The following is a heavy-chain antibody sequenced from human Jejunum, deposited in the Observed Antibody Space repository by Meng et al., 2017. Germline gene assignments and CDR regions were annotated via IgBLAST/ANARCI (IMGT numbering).Heavy chain of an antibody. J-gene: IGHJ3*02. V-gene: IGHV3-72*01. CDR2: IRNRANRYTT. Sequence: GESLKISCAASGFTFSDHYMDWVRQAPGKGLEWVGRIRNRANRYTTEYAASVKGRFTISRDDSKNSLYLLMSSLKTEDTAVYFCGSGLGTTTGADAFDIWGQGTMVTVSS. CDR1: GFTFSDHY. D-gene: IGHD1/OR15-1a*01. CDR3: GSGLGTTTGADAFDI.